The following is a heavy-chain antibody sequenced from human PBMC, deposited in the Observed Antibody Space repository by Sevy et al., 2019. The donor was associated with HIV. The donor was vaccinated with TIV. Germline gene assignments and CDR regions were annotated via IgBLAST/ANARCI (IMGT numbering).Heavy chain of an antibody. CDR1: GGSISISSYY. V-gene: IGHV4-39*01. CDR3: ARAFRAVAGSYYFDS. J-gene: IGHJ4*02. D-gene: IGHD6-19*01. CDR2: FYYRKST. Sequence: SETLSLTCTVSGGSISISSYYWGWIRQPSGKGLEWIGSFYYRKSTYYNPSLKSRVTISVDTSKNQFSLKLSSVTAADTAVYYCARAFRAVAGSYYFDSWGQGTLVTVSS.